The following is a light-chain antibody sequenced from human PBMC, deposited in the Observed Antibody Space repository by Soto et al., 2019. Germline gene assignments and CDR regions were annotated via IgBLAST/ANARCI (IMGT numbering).Light chain of an antibody. CDR1: QSVSSNF. J-gene: IGKJ1*01. CDR2: GAS. CDR3: QQYGSSPQT. V-gene: IGKV3-20*01. Sequence: EIVLTQSPGTLSLSPVERATLSCRASQSVSSNFLAWYQQKPGQAPRLLIYGASSRATGIPDRFSGSGSGTDFTLATSRLEPEDFAMYYCQQYGSSPQTFGQGTKVDNK.